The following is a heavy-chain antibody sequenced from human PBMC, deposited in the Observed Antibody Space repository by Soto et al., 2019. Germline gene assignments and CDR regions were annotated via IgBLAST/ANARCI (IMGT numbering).Heavy chain of an antibody. D-gene: IGHD6-6*01. J-gene: IGHJ5*02. V-gene: IGHV6-1*01. Sequence: PSQTLSLTCAISGDSVSSNSAAWNWIRQSPSRGLEWLGRTYYRSQWYNDYALSVKSRITIKPDTSKNQFSLQLNSVIPEDTAVYYCVRGPEQLVWFDPWGQGTLVTVSS. CDR1: GDSVSSNSAA. CDR3: VRGPEQLVWFDP. CDR2: TYYRSQWYN.